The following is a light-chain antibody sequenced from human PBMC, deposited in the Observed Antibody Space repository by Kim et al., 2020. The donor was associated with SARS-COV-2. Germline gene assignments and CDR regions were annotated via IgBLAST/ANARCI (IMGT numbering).Light chain of an antibody. J-gene: IGKJ5*01. Sequence: EIVMTQSPATLSVSPGERATLSCRASQSVSSNLAWYQQKPGQAPRLLIYGASTRATGIPARFSGSGSGTEFTLTISSLQSEDVATYYCQKYNSAPPVTFGQGTRLEIK. V-gene: IGKV3-15*01. CDR2: GAS. CDR1: QSVSSN. CDR3: QKYNSAPPVT.